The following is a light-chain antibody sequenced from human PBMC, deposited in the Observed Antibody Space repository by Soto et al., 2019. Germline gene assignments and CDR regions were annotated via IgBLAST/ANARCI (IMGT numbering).Light chain of an antibody. CDR3: QRYNNWPLT. J-gene: IGKJ4*01. CDR2: GAS. V-gene: IGKV3-20*01. Sequence: EIVLTQSPGTLSLSPGERATLSCRASQSVSSSFLIWYQEKPGQAPRLLIYGASKRATGIPDRFSGSGSGTDFTLTISSLEPEDFAVYYCQRYNNWPLTFGGGTKVESK. CDR1: QSVSSSF.